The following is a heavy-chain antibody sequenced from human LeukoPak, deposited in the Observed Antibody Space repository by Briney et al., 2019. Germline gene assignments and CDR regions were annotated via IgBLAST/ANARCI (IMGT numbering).Heavy chain of an antibody. J-gene: IGHJ4*02. V-gene: IGHV7-4-1*02. CDR1: GYTFNTYA. Sequence: GASVKVSCKASGYTFNTYAMNGVRQAPGQGPEWMGWINTNTGNPTYAQGFTGRFVFSLDTSVSTAYLQISSLKAEDTAVYYCATSPGIAAPSGYYFDHWGQGTLVTVSS. CDR2: INTNTGNP. CDR3: ATSPGIAAPSGYYFDH. D-gene: IGHD6-13*01.